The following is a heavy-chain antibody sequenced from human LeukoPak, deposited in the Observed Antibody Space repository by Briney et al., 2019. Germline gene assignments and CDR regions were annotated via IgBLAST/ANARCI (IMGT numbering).Heavy chain of an antibody. V-gene: IGHV4-4*09. CDR2: SYPSGST. D-gene: IGHD6-13*01. CDR1: GGSISGYY. J-gene: IGHJ5*02. Sequence: SETLSLTCSVSGGSISGYYWSWVRQPPGKGLQWIGYSYPSGSTNYNPSLKSRVTISVDSSKNQFSLKLTSVTAADTAVYYCARVSVRGTAAGTGGWFDPWGQGTLVTVSS. CDR3: ARVSVRGTAAGTGGWFDP.